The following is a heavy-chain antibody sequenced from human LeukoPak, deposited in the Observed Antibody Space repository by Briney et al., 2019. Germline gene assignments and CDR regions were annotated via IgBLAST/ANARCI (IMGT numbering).Heavy chain of an antibody. V-gene: IGHV4-34*01. J-gene: IGHJ4*02. Sequence: TSETLSLTCAVYGGSFSGYYWSWIRQPPGKGLEWIGEINHSGSTNYNPSLKSRVTISVDTSKNQFSLKLSSVTAADTAVYYCARGGRGATRDWGQGTLVTVSS. CDR3: ARGGRGATRD. D-gene: IGHD5-12*01. CDR2: INHSGST. CDR1: GGSFSGYY.